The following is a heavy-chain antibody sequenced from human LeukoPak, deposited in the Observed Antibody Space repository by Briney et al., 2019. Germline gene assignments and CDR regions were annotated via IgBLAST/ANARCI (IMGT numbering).Heavy chain of an antibody. CDR3: ATAIRSPQIPPYSDF. CDR2: IIPIFGTT. D-gene: IGHD1-26*01. V-gene: IGHV1-69*05. Sequence: PQASVKVSCKASGGTFSHYAISWVLQAPGQGLEWMGRIIPIFGTTNYAQKFQGRVTITTDESTTTAFMELSSLRFDDKAIYFCATAIRSPQIPPYSDFWGQGTLVTVSS. CDR1: GGTFSHYA. J-gene: IGHJ4*02.